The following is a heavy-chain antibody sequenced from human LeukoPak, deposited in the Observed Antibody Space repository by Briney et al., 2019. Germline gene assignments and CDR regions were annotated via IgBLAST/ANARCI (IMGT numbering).Heavy chain of an antibody. Sequence: GGSLRLSCAGSGFTVSDYYMSWVRQAPGKGLEWVSVIYYTGATYYADSVKDRFTISRDNSKNTVYLQMSSLRVDDTAIYFCARERQGTNSIHGMDGLDVWGQGTVVTVSS. D-gene: IGHD4-11*01. J-gene: IGHJ3*01. V-gene: IGHV3-53*01. CDR2: IYYTGAT. CDR3: ARERQGTNSIHGMDGLDV. CDR1: GFTVSDYY.